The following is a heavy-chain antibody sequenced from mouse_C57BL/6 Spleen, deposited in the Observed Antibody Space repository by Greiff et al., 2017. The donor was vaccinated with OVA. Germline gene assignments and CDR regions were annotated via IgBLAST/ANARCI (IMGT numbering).Heavy chain of an antibody. D-gene: IGHD4-1*01. Sequence: ESGPGLVKPSQSLSLTCSVTGYSITSGYYWNWIRQFPGNKLEWMGYISYDGSNNYNPSLKNRISITRDTSKNQFFLKLNSVTTEDTATYYCARGTGTWYFDYWGQGTTLTVSS. CDR2: ISYDGSN. CDR3: ARGTGTWYFDY. CDR1: GYSITSGYY. J-gene: IGHJ2*01. V-gene: IGHV3-6*01.